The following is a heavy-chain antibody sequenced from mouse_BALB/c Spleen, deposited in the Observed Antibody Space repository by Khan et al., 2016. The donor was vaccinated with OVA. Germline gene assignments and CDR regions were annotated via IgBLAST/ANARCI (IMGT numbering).Heavy chain of an antibody. CDR3: ARNYFGNGYFDY. CDR1: GYSITSGYN. CDR2: ISYDGSN. D-gene: IGHD1-1*01. V-gene: IGHV3-6*02. J-gene: IGHJ2*01. Sequence: EVKLEESGPGLVKPSQSLYLTCSVTGYSITSGYNWNWIRQFPGNKLEWMGYISYDGSNNYNPSFKNRISFTRDTSKNQSFLKLNSVTTEDTATYYCARNYFGNGYFDYWGQGTTLTVSS.